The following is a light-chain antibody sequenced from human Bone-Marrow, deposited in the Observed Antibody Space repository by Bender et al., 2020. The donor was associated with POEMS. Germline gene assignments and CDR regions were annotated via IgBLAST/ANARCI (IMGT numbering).Light chain of an antibody. Sequence: QSALTQPASVSGSPGQAITISCTEINLVSWYQQHPGKAPKLIIYEGSKRPSGVSDRFSGSKSGNTASLTISGLQAEDEADYYCSSYAVNNNWVFGGGTKLTVL. J-gene: IGLJ3*02. CDR3: SSYAVNNNWV. V-gene: IGLV2-23*01. CDR1: NL. CDR2: EGS.